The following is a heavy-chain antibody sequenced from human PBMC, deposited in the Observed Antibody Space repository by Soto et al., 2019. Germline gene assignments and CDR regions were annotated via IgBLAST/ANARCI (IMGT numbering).Heavy chain of an antibody. D-gene: IGHD1-7*01. V-gene: IGHV1-3*01. CDR1: GYTFTSYA. Sequence: GASVKVSCKASGYTFTSYAMHWVRQAPGQRLEWMGWINAGNGNTKYSQKFQGRVTITRDTSASTAYVELSSLRSEDTAVYYCATITGTTGEAFDIWGQGTMVTVSS. CDR2: INAGNGNT. J-gene: IGHJ3*02. CDR3: ATITGTTGEAFDI.